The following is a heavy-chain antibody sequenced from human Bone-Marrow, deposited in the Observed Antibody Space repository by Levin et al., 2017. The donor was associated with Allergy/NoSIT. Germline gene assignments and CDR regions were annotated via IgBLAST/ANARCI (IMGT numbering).Heavy chain of an antibody. V-gene: IGHV1-8*01. CDR2: MNPNSGNT. J-gene: IGHJ4*02. Sequence: GASVKVSCKTSGYPFASYDINWVRQAPGQGLEWVGWMNPNSGNTAYTQKFQGRVLMTRETSISTAYMELSGLKSEDPALYYCARLESRSSIYWGQGTLVTVSS. CDR3: ARLESRSSIY. D-gene: IGHD6-6*01. CDR1: GYPFASYD.